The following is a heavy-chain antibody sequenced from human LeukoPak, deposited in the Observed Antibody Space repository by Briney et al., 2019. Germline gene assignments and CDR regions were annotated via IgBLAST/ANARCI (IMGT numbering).Heavy chain of an antibody. V-gene: IGHV4-59*01. D-gene: IGHD3-10*01. Sequence: PSETLSLTCTVSGGSISSYYWSWIRQPPGKGLEWIGYIYYSGSTNYNPSLKSRVTISVDTSKNQFSLKLSSVTAADTAVYYCARVRITMVRGVKPLVDAFDIWGQGTMVTVSS. CDR2: IYYSGST. CDR1: GGSISSYY. J-gene: IGHJ3*02. CDR3: ARVRITMVRGVKPLVDAFDI.